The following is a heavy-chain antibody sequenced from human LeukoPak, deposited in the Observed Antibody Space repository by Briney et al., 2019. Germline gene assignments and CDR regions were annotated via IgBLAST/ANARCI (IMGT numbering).Heavy chain of an antibody. CDR3: ARGELGYFQH. D-gene: IGHD1-26*01. V-gene: IGHV4-61*02. Sequence: SQTLSLTCTVSGGSITSGSYYWSWIRQPAGKGLEWIGRIYTSGSTNYNPSLKSRITISVDTSKNQFSLKLSSVTAADTAVYYCARGELGYFQHWGQGTLVTVSS. J-gene: IGHJ1*01. CDR2: IYTSGST. CDR1: GGSITSGSYY.